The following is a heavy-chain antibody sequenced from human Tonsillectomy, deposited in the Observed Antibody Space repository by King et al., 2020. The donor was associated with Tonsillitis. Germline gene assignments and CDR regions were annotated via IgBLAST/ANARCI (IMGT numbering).Heavy chain of an antibody. CDR1: GFTFSSYD. V-gene: IGHV3-13*01. D-gene: IGHD4-17*01. CDR2: IGTAGDT. Sequence: VQLVESGGGLVQPGGSLRLSCAASGFTFSSYDMHWVRQATGKGLEWVSAIGTAGDTYYPGSVKGRFTISRENAQNPLYLQMNSLRAGDTAVYYCARQNGDTDAFDIWGQGTMVTVSS. J-gene: IGHJ3*02. CDR3: ARQNGDTDAFDI.